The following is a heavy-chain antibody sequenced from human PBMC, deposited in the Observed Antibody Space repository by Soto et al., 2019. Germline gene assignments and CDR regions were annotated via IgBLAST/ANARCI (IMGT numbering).Heavy chain of an antibody. D-gene: IGHD6-19*01. CDR3: AKVKPRIQQCLVYFDY. Sequence: GGSLRLSCAASGFTFGNYAMSWVRQAPGKGLQWVSAIGGTGNNIYYADSVKGRFIISRDKSKNTLYLQMNSLRAEDTAVYYCAKVKPRIQQCLVYFDYWGQGTLVTVYS. J-gene: IGHJ4*02. CDR1: GFTFGNYA. V-gene: IGHV3-23*01. CDR2: IGGTGNNI.